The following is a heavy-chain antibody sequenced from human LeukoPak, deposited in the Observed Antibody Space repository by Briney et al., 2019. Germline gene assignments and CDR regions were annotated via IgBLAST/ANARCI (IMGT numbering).Heavy chain of an antibody. D-gene: IGHD3-22*01. CDR3: ARRTYFYDSSGYYFDY. CDR2: IYYSGST. V-gene: IGHV4-59*01. Sequence: SETLSLTCTVSGGSISSYYWSWIRQPPGKGLECIWYIYYSGSTNYNPYLKSRVTISVDTSKNQFSLKLSSVTAADTAVYYCARRTYFYDSSGYYFDYWGLGTLVTVSS. J-gene: IGHJ4*02. CDR1: GGSISSYY.